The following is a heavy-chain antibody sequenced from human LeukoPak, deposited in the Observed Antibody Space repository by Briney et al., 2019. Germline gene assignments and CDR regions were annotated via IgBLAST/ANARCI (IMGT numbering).Heavy chain of an antibody. CDR3: TRNSGWYGLS. J-gene: IGHJ1*01. Sequence: GGSLRLSCAASGFTFSSYEMNWVRQAPGKGLEWVSYISSSGSTIYYADSVKGRFTISRDNSNNTLFLHLNSLRGEDTAVYYCTRNSGWYGLSWGQGTLVTVSS. D-gene: IGHD6-19*01. V-gene: IGHV3-48*03. CDR2: ISSSGSTI. CDR1: GFTFSSYE.